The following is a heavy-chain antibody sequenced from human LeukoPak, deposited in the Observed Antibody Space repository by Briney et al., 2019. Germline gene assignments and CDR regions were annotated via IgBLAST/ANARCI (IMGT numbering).Heavy chain of an antibody. CDR1: GGTFSSYT. CDR3: ARDSEQWLVMGYFDY. V-gene: IGHV1-69*04. J-gene: IGHJ4*02. CDR2: IIPILGIA. D-gene: IGHD6-19*01. Sequence: SVKVSCKASGGTFSSYTISWVRLAPGQGLEWMGRIIPILGIANYAQKFQGRVTITADKSTSTAYMELSSLRSEDTAVYYCARDSEQWLVMGYFDYWGQGTLVTVSS.